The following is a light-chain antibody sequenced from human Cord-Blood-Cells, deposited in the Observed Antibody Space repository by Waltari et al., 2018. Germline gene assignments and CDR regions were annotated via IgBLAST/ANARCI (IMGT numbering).Light chain of an antibody. CDR2: AAS. J-gene: IGKJ4*01. V-gene: IGKV1-9*01. Sequence: DIQLTQSPSFLSASEGDRVTITCRASQGISSYLAWYQQKPGKAPKLLIYAASTLQSGVPSRFSGSGSGTEFTLTISSLQPEDFATYYCQQLNSYPLTFGGGTKV. CDR1: QGISSY. CDR3: QQLNSYPLT.